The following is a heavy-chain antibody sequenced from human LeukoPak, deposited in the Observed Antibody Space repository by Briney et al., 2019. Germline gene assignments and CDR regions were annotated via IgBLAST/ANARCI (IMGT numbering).Heavy chain of an antibody. D-gene: IGHD1-26*01. CDR3: ARARGWEPNYYYYYMDV. Sequence: GGSLRLSCIPSGFTFNSYAMFWVRQAPGKGLEWVSLIWYDGSNKYYADSVKGRFTVSRDNSKNTLFLQMNSLRAEDTAVYYCARARGWEPNYYYYYMDVWGGGTTVTVSS. J-gene: IGHJ6*03. CDR2: IWYDGSNK. CDR1: GFTFNSYA. V-gene: IGHV3-33*07.